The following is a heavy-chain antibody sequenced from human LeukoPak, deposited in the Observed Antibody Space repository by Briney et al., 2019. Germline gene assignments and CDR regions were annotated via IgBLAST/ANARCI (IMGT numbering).Heavy chain of an antibody. J-gene: IGHJ4*02. CDR1: GFTFRSYA. D-gene: IGHD2-15*01. Sequence: GGSLRLSCAASGFTFRSYAMRWVRQAPGKGLEWVSAISGSGGSTYYADSVKGRFTISRDNSKNTLYLQMNSLRAEDTAAYYCAKDATLGLTDYWGQGTLVTVSS. CDR3: AKDATLGLTDY. V-gene: IGHV3-23*01. CDR2: ISGSGGST.